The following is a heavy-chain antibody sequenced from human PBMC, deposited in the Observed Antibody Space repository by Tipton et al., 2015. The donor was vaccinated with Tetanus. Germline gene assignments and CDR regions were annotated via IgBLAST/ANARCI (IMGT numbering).Heavy chain of an antibody. D-gene: IGHD6-19*01. CDR1: GDSIRRSY. CDR3: ARGSGWADF. J-gene: IGHJ4*02. CDR2: ISPSGNT. V-gene: IGHV4-34*01. Sequence: TLSLTCNVSGDSIRRSYWSWIRQSPGKGLEWIGEISPSGNTNYNPSLKSRVTISADTSRNQFSLTLSSVTAADTAVYYCARGSGWADFWGQGTQVTVSS.